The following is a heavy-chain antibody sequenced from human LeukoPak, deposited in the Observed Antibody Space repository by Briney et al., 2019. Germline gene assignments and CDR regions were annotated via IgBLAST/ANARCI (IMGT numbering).Heavy chain of an antibody. Sequence: SETLSLTCAVSGGSISSSNWWSWVRQPPGKGLEWIGEIYHSGSTNYNPSLKSRVTISVDKSKNQFSLKLSSVTAADTAVYYCAREHIVVVTARNAFDIWGQGTMVTVPS. CDR3: AREHIVVVTARNAFDI. CDR2: IYHSGST. CDR1: GGSISSSNW. D-gene: IGHD2-21*02. V-gene: IGHV4-4*02. J-gene: IGHJ3*02.